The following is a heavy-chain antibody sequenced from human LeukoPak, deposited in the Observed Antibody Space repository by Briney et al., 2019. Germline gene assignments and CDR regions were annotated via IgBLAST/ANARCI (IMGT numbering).Heavy chain of an antibody. D-gene: IGHD2-21*02. CDR3: ARTARDYFDY. V-gene: IGHV4-39*07. CDR1: GGSISSSSYY. CDR2: IYYSGST. Sequence: SETLSLTCTVSGGSISSSSYYWGWIRQPPGKGLGWIGSIYYSGSTYYNPSLKSRVTISVDTSKNQFSLKLSSVTAADTAVYYCARTARDYFDYWGQGTLVTVSS. J-gene: IGHJ4*02.